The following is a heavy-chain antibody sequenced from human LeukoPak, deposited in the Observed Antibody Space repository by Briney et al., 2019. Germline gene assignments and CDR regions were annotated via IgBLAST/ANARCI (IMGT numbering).Heavy chain of an antibody. J-gene: IGHJ4*02. CDR3: ARQWLVNG. Sequence: GGSLRLSCAASGFTFSSYAMNWVRQAPGKGLEWVSSISESGDTTDYADSVKGRFTISRDNSKNTLYLQMNSLRAEDTAVYYCARQWLVNGWGQGTLVTVSS. CDR1: GFTFSSYA. D-gene: IGHD6-19*01. V-gene: IGHV3-23*01. CDR2: ISESGDTT.